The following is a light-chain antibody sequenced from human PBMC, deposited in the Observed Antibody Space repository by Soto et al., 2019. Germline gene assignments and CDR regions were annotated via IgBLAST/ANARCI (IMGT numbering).Light chain of an antibody. CDR3: QQYNNWPQT. J-gene: IGKJ1*01. CDR2: GAS. CDR1: QSVRSS. V-gene: IGKV3-15*01. Sequence: GMSQSPATVSVSPGERPTLSCRASQSVRSSLAGYQQKPSQSPTLLIYGASTRATGIPARFSGSGSGTQFTLTISSLQSEDFAVDYCQQYNNWPQTFGQGTKVDIK.